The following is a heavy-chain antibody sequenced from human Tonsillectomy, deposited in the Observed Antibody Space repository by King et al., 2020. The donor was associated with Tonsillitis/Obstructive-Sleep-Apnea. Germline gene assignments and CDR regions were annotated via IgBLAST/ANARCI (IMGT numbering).Heavy chain of an antibody. J-gene: IGHJ6*03. V-gene: IGHV1-69*01. CDR2: IIPIFGTA. CDR1: GGTFSSYA. D-gene: IGHD2-15*01. CDR3: AGVVGYSSGGSCYSPAFYYMDV. Sequence: VQLVESGAEVKKPGSSVKVSCKASGGTFSSYAISWVRQAPGQGLEWMGGIIPIFGTANYAQKFQGRVTITADESTSTAYMELSSLRSEDTAVYYCAGVVGYSSGGSCYSPAFYYMDVWGKGTTVTVSS.